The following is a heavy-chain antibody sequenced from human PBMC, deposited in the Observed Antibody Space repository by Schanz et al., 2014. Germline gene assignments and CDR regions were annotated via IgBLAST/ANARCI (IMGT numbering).Heavy chain of an antibody. V-gene: IGHV3-30*03. J-gene: IGHJ6*02. CDR2: ISFDGRNT. Sequence: QVFLAESGGGVVQPGRSLRLSCAASGFTFSQYGMHWVRQAPGKGLEWVGFISFDGRNTGYAHSVKGRFTISRDNSMNTVYLQMNSLRSDDAAVYYCARAQGVIRLYYGVDVWGQGTTVTVSS. CDR1: GFTFSQYG. D-gene: IGHD3-10*01. CDR3: ARAQGVIRLYYGVDV.